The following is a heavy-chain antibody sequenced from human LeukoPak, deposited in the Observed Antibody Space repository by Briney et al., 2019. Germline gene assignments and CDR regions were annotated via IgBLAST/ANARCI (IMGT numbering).Heavy chain of an antibody. Sequence: SQTLSLTCAISGDSVSTASNAWYWIRQSPSRGLEWLGRTYYNSKWYTDYAVSVSGRTTINPDTSRNQLSLQLSFVTPEDTAVYYCVRRLTRCDCFDPWGQGILVTVSS. D-gene: IGHD2-21*02. V-gene: IGHV6-1*01. CDR3: VRRLTRCDCFDP. J-gene: IGHJ5*02. CDR2: TYYNSKWYT. CDR1: GDSVSTASNA.